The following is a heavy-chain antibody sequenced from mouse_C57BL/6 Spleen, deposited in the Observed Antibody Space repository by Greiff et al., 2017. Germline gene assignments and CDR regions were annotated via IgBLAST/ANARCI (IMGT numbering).Heavy chain of an antibody. J-gene: IGHJ3*01. CDR3: ARETYGYDGAY. D-gene: IGHD2-2*01. CDR2: IDPSDSYT. V-gene: IGHV1-50*01. Sequence: QVQLQQSGAELVKPGASVKLSCKASGYTFTSYWMQWVKQRPGQGLEWIGEIDPSDSYTNYNQKFKGKATLTVDTSSSTAYMQLSSLTSEDSAVYYCARETYGYDGAYWGQGTLVTVSA. CDR1: GYTFTSYW.